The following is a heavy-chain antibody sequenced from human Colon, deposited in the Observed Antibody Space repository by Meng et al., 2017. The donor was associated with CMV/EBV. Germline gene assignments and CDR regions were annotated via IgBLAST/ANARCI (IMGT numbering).Heavy chain of an antibody. CDR3: ARGHDFDY. CDR1: GFTFGTYS. V-gene: IGHV3-21*01. J-gene: IGHJ4*02. CDR2: LSSSSSFI. Sequence: GGSLRLSCAASGFTFGTYSMNWVRQAPGKGLEWVSSLSSSSSFIYYADSVKGRFTISRDNAKNSLYLQLDSLRAEDTAVYYCARGHDFDYWGQGTLVTVSS.